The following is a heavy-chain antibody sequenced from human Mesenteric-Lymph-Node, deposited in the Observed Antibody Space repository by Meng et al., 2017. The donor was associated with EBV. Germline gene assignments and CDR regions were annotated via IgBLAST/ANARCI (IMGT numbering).Heavy chain of an antibody. Sequence: VESGGEGKKPGASVKVACKASGYTFTNYGITWVRQAPGQGLEWMGWINAYNGDTNYAQTLQGRVTMTTDTSTSTAYMELRSLRSDDTAVYYCARVEVGITSGDYWGQGTLVTVSS. CDR2: INAYNGDT. D-gene: IGHD2-21*01. V-gene: IGHV1-18*01. J-gene: IGHJ4*02. CDR1: GYTFTNYG. CDR3: ARVEVGITSGDY.